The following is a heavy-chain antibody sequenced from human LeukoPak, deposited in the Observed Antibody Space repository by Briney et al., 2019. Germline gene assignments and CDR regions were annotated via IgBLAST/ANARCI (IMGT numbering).Heavy chain of an antibody. V-gene: IGHV4-31*11. CDR1: GASLSGYY. Sequence: SETLSLTCAVSGASLSGYYWSWVRQHPGKGLEWFGYIYYSGSTYYNTSLKSRVTISVDTSKNQFSLKLSSVTAAATAVYYCTSRSRPGETGYFDYWGQGTLVTVSS. CDR3: TSRSRPGETGYFDY. D-gene: IGHD2-21*01. J-gene: IGHJ4*02. CDR2: IYYSGST.